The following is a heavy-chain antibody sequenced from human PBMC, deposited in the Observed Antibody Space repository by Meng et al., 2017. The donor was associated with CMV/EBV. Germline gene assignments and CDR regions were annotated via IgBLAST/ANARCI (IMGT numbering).Heavy chain of an antibody. D-gene: IGHD4-11*01. CDR2: ISSSGSTI. CDR3: ARGSRTVTYYYYGMDV. J-gene: IGHJ6*02. V-gene: IGHV3-11*01. Sequence: GESLKISCAASGFTFSDYYMSWIRQAPGKGLEWASYISSSGSTIYYADSVKGRFTISRDNAKNSLYLQMNSLRAEDTAVYYCARGSRTVTYYYYGMDVWGQGTTVTVSS. CDR1: GFTFSDYY.